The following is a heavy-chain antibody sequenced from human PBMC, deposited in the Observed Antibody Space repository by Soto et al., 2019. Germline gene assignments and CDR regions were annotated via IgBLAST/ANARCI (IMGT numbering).Heavy chain of an antibody. Sequence: EVHLVESGGGLVQPGGSLRLSCVASAFRPSDYFMDWVRQAPGKGPECVARIKNKAEKDIKEYAASAKGRFIVSRDDSKNSLYLQMNSLNTEDTAIYFCVRDSLKWSFDHWGQGALVTVSS. J-gene: IGHJ4*02. CDR3: VRDSLKWSFDH. V-gene: IGHV3-72*01. D-gene: IGHD2-15*01. CDR2: IKNKAEKDIK. CDR1: AFRPSDYF.